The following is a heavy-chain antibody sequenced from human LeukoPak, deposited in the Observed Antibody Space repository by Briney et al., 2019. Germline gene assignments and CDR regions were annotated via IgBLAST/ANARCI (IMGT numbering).Heavy chain of an antibody. CDR3: ARLGGIAVAGTEDY. V-gene: IGHV4-4*07. D-gene: IGHD6-19*01. J-gene: IGHJ4*02. CDR1: GGSISSYY. Sequence: SETLSLTCTVSGGSISSYYWSWIRQPAGKGLEWIGRIYTSGSTNYNPSLKSRVTMSVDTSKNQFSLKLSSVTAADTAVYYCARLGGIAVAGTEDYWGQGTLVTVSS. CDR2: IYTSGST.